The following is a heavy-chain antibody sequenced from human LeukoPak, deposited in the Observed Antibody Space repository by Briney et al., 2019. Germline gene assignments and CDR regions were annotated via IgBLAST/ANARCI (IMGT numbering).Heavy chain of an antibody. CDR1: GFSVGGYW. J-gene: IGHJ6*02. V-gene: IGHV3-74*01. CDR2: INSDGSSI. D-gene: IGHD3-10*01. CDR3: ARGVGGPYYYYGMDV. Sequence: QPGGSLRLSCAASGFSVGGYWMHWVRQGPGMGLVWVSRINSDGSSISYADSVKGRFSISRDNAKNSLYLQMNSLRAEDTALYYCARGVGGPYYYYGMDVWGQGTTVTVSS.